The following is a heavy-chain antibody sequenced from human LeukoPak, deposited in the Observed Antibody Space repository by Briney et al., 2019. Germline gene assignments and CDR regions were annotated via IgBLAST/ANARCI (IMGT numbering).Heavy chain of an antibody. Sequence: GASVKVSCKASGYTFTGYYMRWVRQAPGQGLEWMGWINPNSGGTNYAQKFQGRVTMTRDTSISTAYMELSRLRSDDTAVYYCARARLYYYGSGSYEDYWGQGTLVTVSS. J-gene: IGHJ4*02. D-gene: IGHD3-10*01. CDR2: INPNSGGT. CDR3: ARARLYYYGSGSYEDY. CDR1: GYTFTGYY. V-gene: IGHV1-2*02.